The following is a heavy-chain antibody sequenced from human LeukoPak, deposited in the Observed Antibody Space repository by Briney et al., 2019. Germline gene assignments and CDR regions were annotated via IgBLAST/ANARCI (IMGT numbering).Heavy chain of an antibody. D-gene: IGHD2-15*01. V-gene: IGHV3-74*01. CDR2: INSDGRSI. CDR1: GFTFSTNW. Sequence: LGGSLRLSCAASGFTFSTNWMYWARQAPGKVLVWVSRINSDGRSIGYADSVKGRFTISRDNAYNTLYLQMNSLRAEDTALYYCASGGRVGDIFDIWGQGTMVRVSS. J-gene: IGHJ3*02. CDR3: ASGGRVGDIFDI.